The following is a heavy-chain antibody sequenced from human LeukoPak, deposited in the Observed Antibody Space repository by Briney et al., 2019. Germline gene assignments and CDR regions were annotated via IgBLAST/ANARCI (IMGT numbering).Heavy chain of an antibody. CDR2: ISGSDGST. V-gene: IGHV3-23*01. J-gene: IGHJ4*02. CDR3: ARDRLLYSSSSSRMGDY. D-gene: IGHD6-6*01. Sequence: GGSLRLSCAASGFTFSSYAMIWVRQAPGKGLEWVSAISGSDGSTYYAGSVKGRFTISRDNSKNSLYLQMNSLRAEDTAVYYCARDRLLYSSSSSRMGDYWGQGTLVTVSS. CDR1: GFTFSSYA.